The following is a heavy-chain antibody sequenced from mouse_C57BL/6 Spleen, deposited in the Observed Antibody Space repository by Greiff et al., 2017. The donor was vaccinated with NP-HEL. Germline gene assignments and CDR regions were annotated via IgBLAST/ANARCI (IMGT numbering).Heavy chain of an antibody. D-gene: IGHD1-1*01. CDR3: ARSRGYYGSNAMDY. Sequence: QVQLQQPGAELVKPGASVKLSCKASGYTFTSYWMHWVKQRPGRGLEWIGRIYPNSGGTKYNEKFKSKATLTVDKPSSTAYMQLSSLTSEDSAVYYCARSRGYYGSNAMDYWGQGTSVTVSS. CDR2: IYPNSGGT. V-gene: IGHV1-72*01. CDR1: GYTFTSYW. J-gene: IGHJ4*01.